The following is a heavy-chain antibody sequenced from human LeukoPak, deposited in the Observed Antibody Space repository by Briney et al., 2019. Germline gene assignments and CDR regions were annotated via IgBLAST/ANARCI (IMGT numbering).Heavy chain of an antibody. CDR1: GYTFTSYG. CDR2: ISAYNGNT. V-gene: IGHV1-18*01. CDR3: ARRGCSGGSCPRDAFDI. Sequence: ASVKVSCKASGYTFTSYGISWVRQAPGQGLEWMGWISAYNGNTNYAQKLQGRVTMTTDTSTSTAYMELRSLRSDDTAVYYCARRGCSGGSCPRDAFDIWGQGTMVTVSS. D-gene: IGHD2-15*01. J-gene: IGHJ3*02.